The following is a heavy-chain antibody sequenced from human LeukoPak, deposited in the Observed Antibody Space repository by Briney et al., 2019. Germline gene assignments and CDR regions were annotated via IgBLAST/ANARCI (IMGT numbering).Heavy chain of an antibody. D-gene: IGHD3-22*01. CDR2: INHSGSS. Sequence: SETLSLTCSVTGDSITTTNYYWGWVRQPPGMGLEYIGTINHSGSSNYSPSLKSRVTISVDPAKNHFSLKLSSVTAADTAVYYCARHTGDDSSGYYLTYYFDYWGQGTLVTVSS. CDR3: ARHTGDDSSGYYLTYYFDY. J-gene: IGHJ4*02. V-gene: IGHV4-39*02. CDR1: GDSITTTNYY.